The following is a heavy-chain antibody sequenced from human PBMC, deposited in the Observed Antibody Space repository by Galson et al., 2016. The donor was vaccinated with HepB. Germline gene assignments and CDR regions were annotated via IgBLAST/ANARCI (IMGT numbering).Heavy chain of an antibody. CDR3: VRAWSGSSPDY. D-gene: IGHD1-26*01. CDR2: ISNNGGAK. Sequence: SLRLSCAASGFSFTTYYIDWVRQAPGKRLEYASGISNNGGAKYHADSVKGRFTISRDNSKNTVDLHMSSLRPEDTAVYYCVRAWSGSSPDYWGQGTQVTVSS. CDR1: GFSFTTYY. V-gene: IGHV3-64D*09. J-gene: IGHJ4*02.